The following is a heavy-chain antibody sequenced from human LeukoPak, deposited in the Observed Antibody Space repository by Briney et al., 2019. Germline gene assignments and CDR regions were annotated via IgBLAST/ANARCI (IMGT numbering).Heavy chain of an antibody. Sequence: SETLSLTCAVYGGSFSGYYWSWIRQPPGKGLEWIGEINHSGSTNYNPSLKSRVTISVDTSKNQFSLKLSSVTAADTAVYYCARYDYGGNSLDYWGQGTLVTVSS. CDR2: INHSGST. CDR3: ARYDYGGNSLDY. CDR1: GGSFSGYY. J-gene: IGHJ4*02. V-gene: IGHV4-34*01. D-gene: IGHD4-23*01.